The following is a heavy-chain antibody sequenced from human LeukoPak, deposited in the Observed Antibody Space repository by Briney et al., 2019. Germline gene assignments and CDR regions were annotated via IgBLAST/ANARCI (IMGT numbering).Heavy chain of an antibody. J-gene: IGHJ5*02. CDR2: ISYDGSNK. CDR1: GFTFSSYA. CDR3: ARDSRDVVVVWFDS. V-gene: IGHV3-30*04. D-gene: IGHD2-15*01. Sequence: PGGSLRLSCAASGFTFSSYAMHWVRQAPGKGLEWVAVISYDGSNKYYADSVKGRFSISRDNSKNTLYLQMNSLRAEDTAIYYCARDSRDVVVVWFDSWGQGTLVTVSS.